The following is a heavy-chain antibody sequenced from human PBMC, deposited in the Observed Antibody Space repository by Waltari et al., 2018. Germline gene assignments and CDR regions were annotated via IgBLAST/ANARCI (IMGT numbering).Heavy chain of an antibody. D-gene: IGHD3-3*01. CDR3: ARVPYDFWSGWNYYYMDV. V-gene: IGHV4-59*01. CDR1: GGSLRSYY. CDR2: IYYSGST. J-gene: IGHJ6*03. Sequence: QVQLQESGPGLVKPSETLSLTCTVSGGSLRSYYWSWIRQPPGKGLEWIGYIYYSGSTNYNPSLKSRVTISVDTSKNQFSLKLSSVTAADTAVYYCARVPYDFWSGWNYYYMDVWGKGTTVTISS.